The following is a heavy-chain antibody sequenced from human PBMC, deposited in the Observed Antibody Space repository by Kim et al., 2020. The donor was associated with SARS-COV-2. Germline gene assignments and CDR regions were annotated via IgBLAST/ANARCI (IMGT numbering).Heavy chain of an antibody. V-gene: IGHV1-18*01. J-gene: IGHJ4*02. D-gene: IGHD3-10*01. CDR1: GYTFTSYG. Sequence: ASVKVSCKASGYTFTSYGISWVRQAPGQGLEWMGWISAYNGNTNYAQKLQGRVTMTTDTSTSTAYMELRSLRSDDTAVYYCARDIRLLLWFGELSNSFDYWGQGTLVTVSS. CDR3: ARDIRLLLWFGELSNSFDY. CDR2: ISAYNGNT.